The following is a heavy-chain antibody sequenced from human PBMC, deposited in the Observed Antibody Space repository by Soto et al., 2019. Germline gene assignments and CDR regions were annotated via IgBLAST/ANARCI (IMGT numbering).Heavy chain of an antibody. V-gene: IGHV1-3*01. CDR3: ARDVRHCSSTSCYLHYY. CDR1: GYTFTSYA. J-gene: IGHJ4*02. Sequence: QAQLVQSGAEVKKPGASVKVSCKASGYTFTSYAMHWVRQAPGQRLEWMGWINAGNGNTKYSQKFQGRVTITRDTSASTVYMELSSLRSEDTAVYYCARDVRHCSSTSCYLHYYWGQGTLVTVSS. D-gene: IGHD2-2*01. CDR2: INAGNGNT.